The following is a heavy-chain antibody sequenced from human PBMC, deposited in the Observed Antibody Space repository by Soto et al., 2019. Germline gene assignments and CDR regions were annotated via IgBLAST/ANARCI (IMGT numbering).Heavy chain of an antibody. D-gene: IGHD2-2*01. J-gene: IGHJ6*02. V-gene: IGHV3-74*01. CDR2: INSDGSST. CDR3: ARDGGYCSSTSCYPYYYYYGMDV. Sequence: GGSLRLSCAASGFTFSSYWIHWVRQAPGKGLVWVSRINSDGSSTSYADSVKGRFTISRDNAKNTLYLQMNSLRAEDTAVYYCARDGGYCSSTSCYPYYYYYGMDVWGQGTTVTVSS. CDR1: GFTFSSYW.